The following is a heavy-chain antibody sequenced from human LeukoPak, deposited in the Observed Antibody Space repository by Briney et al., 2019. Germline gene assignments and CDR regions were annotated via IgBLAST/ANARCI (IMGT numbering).Heavy chain of an antibody. CDR1: GFTFSTYA. CDR3: ARGGSYLSAFDI. CDR2: ISGTGGST. V-gene: IGHV3-23*01. D-gene: IGHD1-26*01. J-gene: IGHJ3*02. Sequence: GGSLRLSCAASGFTFSTYAMSWVRQAPGKGLEWVSAISGTGGSTYYADSVKGRFTISRDNSKNTLYLQMNSLRAEDAAVYYCARGGSYLSAFDIWGQGTMVTVSS.